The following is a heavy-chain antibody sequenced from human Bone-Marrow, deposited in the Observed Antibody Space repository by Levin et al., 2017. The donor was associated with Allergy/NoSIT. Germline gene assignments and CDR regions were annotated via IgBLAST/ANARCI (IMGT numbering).Heavy chain of an antibody. J-gene: IGHJ4*02. D-gene: IGHD3-10*01. CDR2: IYNSANT. Sequence: KASETLSLTCTVSGDSVSSDNYYWSWIRQPPGKGLEWIGYIYNSANTNYNPSLKSRVTISLDTSKNQFSLKLTSVTAADTAVYYCTGGGGWLTDSWGQGTLAIVSS. CDR1: GDSVSSDNYY. CDR3: TGGGGWLTDS. V-gene: IGHV4-61*01.